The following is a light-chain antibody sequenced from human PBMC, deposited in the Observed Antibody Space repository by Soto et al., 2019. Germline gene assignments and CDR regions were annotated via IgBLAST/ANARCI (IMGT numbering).Light chain of an antibody. V-gene: IGKV1-5*03. Sequence: IQMTQSPSTLSASVGDRVAITCRASQSIGSWLAWYQQKPGNAPRFLIYKASSLESGVPSRFSGSGSGTEFTLTISSLQPDDFATYYCQQYNDYSWTFGQGTKVEIK. CDR2: KAS. CDR1: QSIGSW. J-gene: IGKJ1*01. CDR3: QQYNDYSWT.